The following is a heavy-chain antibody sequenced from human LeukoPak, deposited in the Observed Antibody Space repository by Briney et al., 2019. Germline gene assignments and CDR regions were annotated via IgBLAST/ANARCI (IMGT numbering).Heavy chain of an antibody. V-gene: IGHV4-39*01. CDR1: GGSISSSTYY. Sequence: SETLSLTCTVSGGSISSSTYYWGWVRQPPGKGLEWIGSIYYSGNTYYNPPLNSRVTISLDTSKNQYSLRLSSVTAADTAVYYCAVDFGSHRVVYWGQGSLVTVSS. CDR2: IYYSGNT. J-gene: IGHJ4*01. D-gene: IGHD3-3*01. CDR3: AVDFGSHRVVY.